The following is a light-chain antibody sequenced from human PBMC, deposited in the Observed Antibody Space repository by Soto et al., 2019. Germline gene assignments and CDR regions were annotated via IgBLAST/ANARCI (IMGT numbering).Light chain of an antibody. J-gene: IGLJ1*01. CDR1: SSDIGGYNY. Sequence: QSVLTQPASVSGSPGQSITISCTGTSSDIGGYNYVSWYQQHPGKAPKLMIYGVTNRPSGVSNRFSGSKSGNTASLTISGLXAEDEADYYCSSHTSSATLYVFGTGTKVTV. CDR2: GVT. V-gene: IGLV2-14*01. CDR3: SSHTSSATLYV.